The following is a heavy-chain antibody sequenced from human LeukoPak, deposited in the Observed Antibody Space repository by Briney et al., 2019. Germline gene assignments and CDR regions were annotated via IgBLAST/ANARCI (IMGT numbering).Heavy chain of an antibody. V-gene: IGHV3-21*01. CDR3: AVLRGVHLPPY. D-gene: IGHD3-10*01. CDR2: ISSSSSYI. Sequence: RSGGSLRLSGAASGLTFSSYSMNWVRKAPGKGLKWVSSISSSSSYIYYADSVKGRFTISRDNAKNSLYLQMNSLRAEDTAVYYCAVLRGVHLPPYWGQGTLVTVSS. CDR1: GLTFSSYS. J-gene: IGHJ4*02.